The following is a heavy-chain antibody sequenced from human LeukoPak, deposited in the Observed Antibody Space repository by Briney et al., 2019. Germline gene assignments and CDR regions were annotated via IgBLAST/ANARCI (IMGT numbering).Heavy chain of an antibody. V-gene: IGHV3-7*01. CDR1: GFTFSSYW. CDR3: AREVSGSYYAFDY. J-gene: IGHJ4*02. CDR2: IKQDGSEK. Sequence: GGSLRLSCAASGFTFSSYWMSWVRQAPGKGLEWVANIKQDGSEKYYVDSVKGRFTISRDNAKNSLYLQMNSLRAEDTAVYYCAREVSGSYYAFDYWGQGTLVTISS. D-gene: IGHD1-26*01.